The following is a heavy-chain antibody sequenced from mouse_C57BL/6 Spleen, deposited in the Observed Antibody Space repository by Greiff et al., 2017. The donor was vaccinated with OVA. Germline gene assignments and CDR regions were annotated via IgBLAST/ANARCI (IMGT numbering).Heavy chain of an antibody. V-gene: IGHV1-50*01. CDR2: IDPSDSYT. D-gene: IGHD1-1*01. CDR3: ARGTTVAHWYFDV. J-gene: IGHJ1*03. Sequence: QVQLKQSGAELVKPGASVKLSCKASGYTFTSYWMQWVKQRPGQGLEWIGEIDPSDSYTNYNQKFKGKATLTVDTSSSTAYMQLSSLTSEDSAVYYCARGTTVAHWYFDVWGTGTTVTVSS. CDR1: GYTFTSYW.